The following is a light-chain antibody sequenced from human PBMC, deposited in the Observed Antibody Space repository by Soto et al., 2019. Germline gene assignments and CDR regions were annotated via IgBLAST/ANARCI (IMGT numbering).Light chain of an antibody. J-gene: IGKJ4*01. Sequence: EIVLTQSPGTLSLSPGERATLSCRASQTVGRNYLAWYQQKPGQAPRLLIYHASNRATGIPDRFSGSGSGTDFTLTISRLEAEDFAVYYCQQYAASPLTFGGGAKVEI. CDR3: QQYAASPLT. CDR1: QTVGRNY. V-gene: IGKV3-20*01. CDR2: HAS.